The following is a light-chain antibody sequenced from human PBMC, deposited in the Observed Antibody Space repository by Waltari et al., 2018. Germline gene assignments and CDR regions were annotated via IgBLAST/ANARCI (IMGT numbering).Light chain of an antibody. Sequence: DIQMTQSPSSLTASVGDRVTITCQASQEISNYLNWYQQKPGKAPKLLIYDSSNLETGVPSRFIGSGSGTDFTFTISSLQPEDIATYYCQQYDNLPPFTFGPGTKVDIK. CDR1: QEISNY. J-gene: IGKJ3*01. CDR3: QQYDNLPPFT. V-gene: IGKV1-33*01. CDR2: DSS.